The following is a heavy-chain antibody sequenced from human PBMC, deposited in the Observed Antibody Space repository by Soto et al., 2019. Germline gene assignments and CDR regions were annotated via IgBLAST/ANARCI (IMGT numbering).Heavy chain of an antibody. J-gene: IGHJ5*02. Sequence: QVQLVQSGAEVKKPGSSVKVSCKASGGTFSSYAISWVRQAPGQGLEWMGGSIPIFGTANYAQKFQGRVTITADESTSSAYMALSSLRSEYTAVYYCARSYGDYGWFDPWGQGTLVTVSS. CDR1: GGTFSSYA. CDR2: SIPIFGTA. D-gene: IGHD4-17*01. CDR3: ARSYGDYGWFDP. V-gene: IGHV1-69*12.